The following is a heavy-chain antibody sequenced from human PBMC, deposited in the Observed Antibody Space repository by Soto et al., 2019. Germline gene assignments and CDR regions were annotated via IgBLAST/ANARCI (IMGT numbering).Heavy chain of an antibody. CDR1: VGTFGSYA. CDR3: ARSQGSSTSLESYYYYYYGMDV. D-gene: IGHD2-2*01. Sequence: QVQLVQSGAEVKKPGSSVKVSCKASVGTFGSYAISWVRQAPGQGLEWMGGIIPIPGTANYAQKFQGRVTIAADESTSTAYMELSSQRSEDTAVYYCARSQGSSTSLESYYYYYYGMDVWGQGTTVTVSS. J-gene: IGHJ6*02. V-gene: IGHV1-69*01. CDR2: IIPIPGTA.